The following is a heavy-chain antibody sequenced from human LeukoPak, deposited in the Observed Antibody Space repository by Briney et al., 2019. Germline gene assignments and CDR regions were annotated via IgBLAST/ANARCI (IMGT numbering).Heavy chain of an antibody. CDR3: ARDQSSSWSHYYYMDV. V-gene: IGHV7-4-1*02. D-gene: IGHD6-13*01. CDR2: INTNTGNP. J-gene: IGHJ6*03. CDR1: GYTFTSYA. Sequence: ASVKVSCKASGYTFTSYAMNWVRQAPGQGLEWMGWINTNTGNPTYAQGFTGRFVFSLDTPVSTAYLQISSLKAEDTAVYYCARDQSSSWSHYYYMDVWGKGTTVAVSS.